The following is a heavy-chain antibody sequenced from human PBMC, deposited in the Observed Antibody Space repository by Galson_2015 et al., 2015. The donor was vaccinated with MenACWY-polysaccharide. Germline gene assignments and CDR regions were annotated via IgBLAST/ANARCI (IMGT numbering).Heavy chain of an antibody. CDR2: IYWDDDK. D-gene: IGHD6-13*01. Sequence: PALVPPTPTLTLPCTFSGFSLRTSGVGVGWMRQPPGKALEWLALIYWDDDKRYSPSLKSRLNITKDTSKNQVVLTMTSMDPVDTATYYCAHRRGDSSTWYITSFDYWGQGTLVTVSS. CDR1: GFSLRTSGVG. V-gene: IGHV2-5*02. CDR3: AHRRGDSSTWYITSFDY. J-gene: IGHJ4*02.